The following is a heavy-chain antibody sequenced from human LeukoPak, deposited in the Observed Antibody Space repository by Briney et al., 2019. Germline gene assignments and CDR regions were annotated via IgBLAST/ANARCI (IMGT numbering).Heavy chain of an antibody. CDR2: IYYSGST. Sequence: SETLSLTCAVSGGSISSSSYYWGWLRQRPGKGLEWIGSIYYSGSTYYNPSLKSRVTISVDTSKNQFSLKLSSVTAADTAVYYCARRSSGWYANAFDIWGQGTMVTVSS. V-gene: IGHV4-39*01. J-gene: IGHJ3*02. CDR3: ARRSSGWYANAFDI. CDR1: GGSISSSSYY. D-gene: IGHD6-19*01.